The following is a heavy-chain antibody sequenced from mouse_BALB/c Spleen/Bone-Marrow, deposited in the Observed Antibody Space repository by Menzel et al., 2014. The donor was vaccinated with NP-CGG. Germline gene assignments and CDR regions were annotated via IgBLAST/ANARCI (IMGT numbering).Heavy chain of an antibody. J-gene: IGHJ3*01. V-gene: IGHV1-82*01. Sequence: VQLQQSGPELVKPGASVKISCKASGYAFSSSWMNWVMQRPGQGLERIGRIYPGDESTNYNGKFKGKATLTADKSSSTACMQLSSLTSVDSAVYFCARSPTGTFAYWGQGTLVTVSA. D-gene: IGHD4-1*01. CDR2: IYPGDEST. CDR3: ARSPTGTFAY. CDR1: GYAFSSSW.